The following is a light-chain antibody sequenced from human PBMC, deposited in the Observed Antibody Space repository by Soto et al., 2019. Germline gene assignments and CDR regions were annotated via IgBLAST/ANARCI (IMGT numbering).Light chain of an antibody. J-gene: IGLJ1*01. CDR2: DNS. CDR1: SSNIGAGYD. V-gene: IGLV1-40*01. Sequence: QSVLTQPPSVSGAPGQRVTISCTGSSSNIGAGYDVHWYQQLPGTAPKLLIYDNSNRPSGVPDRFSGSKSGTSASLAITGLQAEDDADYYCHSYDSSLSGYIFGTGTKLTVL. CDR3: HSYDSSLSGYI.